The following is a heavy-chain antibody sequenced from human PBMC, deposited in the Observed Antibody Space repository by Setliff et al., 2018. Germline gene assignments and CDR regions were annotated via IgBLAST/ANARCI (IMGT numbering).Heavy chain of an antibody. CDR2: VYYIGTT. D-gene: IGHD6-13*01. V-gene: IGHV4-39*02. CDR1: GGSISSGSHY. CDR3: AREFTVDSREAGYFNY. Sequence: PSETLSLTCRVSGGSISSGSHYWAWIRQPPGKRLEWIGSVYYIGTTHYNPSLKSRVTISVDPSKNQFSLKMSSVTAADTAVYYCAREFTVDSREAGYFNYWGHGTLVTVSS. J-gene: IGHJ4*01.